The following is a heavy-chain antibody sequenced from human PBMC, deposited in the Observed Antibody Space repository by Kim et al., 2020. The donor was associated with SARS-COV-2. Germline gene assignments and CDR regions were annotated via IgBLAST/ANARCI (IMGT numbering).Heavy chain of an antibody. D-gene: IGHD3-10*01. J-gene: IGHJ4*02. CDR2: GSNK. Sequence: GSNKYEADSVTGRFTISRDNSRNTLYLQMNSLRAEDTAVYYCARVTSGVIWGQGTLVTVSS. CDR3: ARVTSGVI. V-gene: IGHV3-30*07.